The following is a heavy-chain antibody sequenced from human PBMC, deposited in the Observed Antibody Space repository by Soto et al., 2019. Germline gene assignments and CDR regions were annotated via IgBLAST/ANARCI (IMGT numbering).Heavy chain of an antibody. D-gene: IGHD2-2*01. J-gene: IGHJ6*02. CDR2: IIPIFGTA. CDR1: GDTFSSYA. Sequence: QVQLVQSGAEVKKPGSSVKVSCKASGDTFSSYAISWVRQAPGQGLEWMGGIIPIFGTANYAQKFQGRVTITADESTSTAYMELSSLRSEDTAVYYFARDCSSTRCAVYYYYYGMDVWGQGTTVTVSS. V-gene: IGHV1-69*01. CDR3: ARDCSSTRCAVYYYYYGMDV.